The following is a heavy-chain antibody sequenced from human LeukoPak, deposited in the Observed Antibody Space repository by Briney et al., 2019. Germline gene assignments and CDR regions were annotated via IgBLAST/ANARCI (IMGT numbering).Heavy chain of an antibody. CDR1: GGTFSSYA. V-gene: IGHV1-69*05. D-gene: IGHD5-24*01. J-gene: IGHJ4*02. CDR2: IIPIFGTA. CDR3: ATRQTRRDGYNWAPSDY. Sequence: SLKVSCKAVGGTFSSYAISWVRQAPGQGHEWMGGIIPIFGTANYAQKFQGRVTITTDESTSTAYMELSSLRSEDTAVYYCATRQTRRDGYNWAPSDYWGQGTLVTVSS.